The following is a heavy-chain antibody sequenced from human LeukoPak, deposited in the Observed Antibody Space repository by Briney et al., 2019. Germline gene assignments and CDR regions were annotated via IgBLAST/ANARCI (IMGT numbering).Heavy chain of an antibody. V-gene: IGHV1-69*13. CDR3: ARNPDEIQLWLLRY. J-gene: IGHJ4*02. D-gene: IGHD5-18*01. Sequence: ASVKVSCKASGGTFSSYAISWVRQAPGQGLEWMGGIIPIFGTANYAQKFQGRVTITADESTSTAYMELSSLRSEDTAVYYCARNPDEIQLWLLRYWGQGTLVTVSS. CDR2: IIPIFGTA. CDR1: GGTFSSYA.